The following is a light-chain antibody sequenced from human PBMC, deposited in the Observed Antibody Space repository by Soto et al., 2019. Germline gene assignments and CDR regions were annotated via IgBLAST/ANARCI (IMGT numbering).Light chain of an antibody. CDR3: QQYAGSPRA. Sequence: EVMLSQSLGTLSLYPGERGTLSCRASQNLGTLYLAWFQQKSGQAPRLLIYSASRRATGIPDRFTGSGSGTDFTLTINRVEPEDFAVYFCQQYAGSPRAFGQGSMVDVK. CDR1: QNLGTLY. J-gene: IGKJ1*01. CDR2: SAS. V-gene: IGKV3-20*01.